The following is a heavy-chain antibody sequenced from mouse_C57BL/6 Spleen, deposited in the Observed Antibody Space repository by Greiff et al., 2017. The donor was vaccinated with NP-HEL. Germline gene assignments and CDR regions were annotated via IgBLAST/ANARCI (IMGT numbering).Heavy chain of an antibody. CDR1: GYAFSSSW. CDR3: DSTGTRYFDV. V-gene: IGHV1-82*01. CDR2: IYPGDGDT. D-gene: IGHD4-1*02. J-gene: IGHJ1*03. Sequence: VQLQQSGPELVKPGASVKISCKASGYAFSSSWMNWVKQRPGKGLEWIGRIYPGDGDTNYNGKFKGKATLTADKSSSTAYMQLSSLTSEDSAVYFCDSTGTRYFDVWGTGTTVTVSS.